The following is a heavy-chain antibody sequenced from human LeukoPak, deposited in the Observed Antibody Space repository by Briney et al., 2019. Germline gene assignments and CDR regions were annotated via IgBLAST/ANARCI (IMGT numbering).Heavy chain of an antibody. CDR1: GFTFSSYG. CDR2: IWYDGSNK. CDR3: AKGPPYYDFWSGYPPFGY. J-gene: IGHJ4*02. D-gene: IGHD3-3*01. Sequence: PGRSLRLSCAASGFTFSSYGMHWVRQAPGKELEWVAVIWYDGSNKYYADSVKGRFTISRDNSKNTLYLQMNSLRAEDTAVYYCAKGPPYYDFWSGYPPFGYWGQGTLVTVSS. V-gene: IGHV3-33*06.